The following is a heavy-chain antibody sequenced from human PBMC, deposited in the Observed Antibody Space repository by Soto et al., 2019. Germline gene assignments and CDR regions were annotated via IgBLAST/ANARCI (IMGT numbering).Heavy chain of an antibody. Sequence: FSGYYWSLIRQPPGKGLEWIGEINHSGSTNYNPSLKSRVTISVDTSKNQFSLKLSSVTAADTAVYYCASASLGHCSGGSCFHWFDPWGQGTLVTVSS. CDR3: ASASLGHCSGGSCFHWFDP. V-gene: IGHV4-34*01. J-gene: IGHJ5*02. CDR2: INHSGST. D-gene: IGHD2-15*01. CDR1: FSGYY.